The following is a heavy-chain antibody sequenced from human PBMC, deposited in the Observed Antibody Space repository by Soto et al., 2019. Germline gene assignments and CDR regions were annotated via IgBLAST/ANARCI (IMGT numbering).Heavy chain of an antibody. CDR3: AKGVVVASYYFDY. Sequence: GGSHRLSSTASGFPFISYGMHWVRQAPGKGLEWVAVISYDGSNKYYADSVKGRFTISRDNSKNTLYLQMNSLRAEDTAVYYCAKGVVVASYYFDYWGQGTLVTVSS. CDR1: GFPFISYG. J-gene: IGHJ4*02. V-gene: IGHV3-30*18. D-gene: IGHD2-15*01. CDR2: ISYDGSNK.